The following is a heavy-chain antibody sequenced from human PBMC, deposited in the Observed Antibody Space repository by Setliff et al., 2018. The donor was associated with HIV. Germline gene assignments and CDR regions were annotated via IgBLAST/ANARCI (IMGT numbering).Heavy chain of an antibody. V-gene: IGHV5-51*01. J-gene: IGHJ3*02. CDR1: GYSFTSNW. CDR2: IDPVGSDT. CDR3: ARHRHTAAGTLDAFDI. Sequence: GESLKISCKGSGYSFTSNWIGWVRQMPGKGLEWMGIIDPVGSDTRYSPSFQGQVTISADKSISTAYQQWSTLKASDTAIYYCARHRHTAAGTLDAFDIWGQGTVVTVSS. D-gene: IGHD6-13*01.